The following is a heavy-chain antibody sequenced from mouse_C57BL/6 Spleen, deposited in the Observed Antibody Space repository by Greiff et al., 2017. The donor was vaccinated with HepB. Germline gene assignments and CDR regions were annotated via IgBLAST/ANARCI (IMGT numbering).Heavy chain of an antibody. V-gene: IGHV5-17*01. CDR2: ISSGSSTI. Sequence: DVKLVESGGGLVKPGGSLKLSCAASGFTFSDYGMHWVRQAPEKGLEWVAYISSGSSTIYYADTVKGRFTISRDNAKNTLFLQMTSLRSEDTAMYYCARNTGSSYYAMDYWGQGTSVTVSS. D-gene: IGHD1-1*01. CDR1: GFTFSDYG. J-gene: IGHJ4*01. CDR3: ARNTGSSYYAMDY.